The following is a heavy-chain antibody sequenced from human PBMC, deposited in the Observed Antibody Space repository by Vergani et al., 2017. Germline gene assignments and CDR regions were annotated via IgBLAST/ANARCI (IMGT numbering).Heavy chain of an antibody. CDR2: IYYSGST. Sequence: QVQLQESGPGLLKPSQTLSLTCTVSGGSLSSGSYYWSWVRQRPGKGLEWIGYIYYSGSTNYNPSLKSRPHISVDTSKNQFSLNLSSVTATDTAVYYCARFYGSGSNPPVSYGMDVWGQGTTVTVSS. V-gene: IGHV4-30-4*01. CDR3: ARFYGSGSNPPVSYGMDV. J-gene: IGHJ6*02. CDR1: GGSLSSGSYY. D-gene: IGHD3-10*01.